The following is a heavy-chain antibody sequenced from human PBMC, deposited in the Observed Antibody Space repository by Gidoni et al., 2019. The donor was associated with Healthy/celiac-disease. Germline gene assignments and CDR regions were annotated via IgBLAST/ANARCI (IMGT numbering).Heavy chain of an antibody. CDR3: ARDTDFWSGYYHPLLDY. CDR2: ISYDGSNK. Sequence: QVPLVESGGGVVQPGRSLRLSCAASGFTFSRYAMHWVRQAPGKGLEWVAVISYDGSNKYYADSVKGRFTISRDNSKNTLYLQMNSLRAEDTAVYYCARDTDFWSGYYHPLLDYWGQGTLVTVSS. CDR1: GFTFSRYA. D-gene: IGHD3-3*01. V-gene: IGHV3-30-3*01. J-gene: IGHJ4*02.